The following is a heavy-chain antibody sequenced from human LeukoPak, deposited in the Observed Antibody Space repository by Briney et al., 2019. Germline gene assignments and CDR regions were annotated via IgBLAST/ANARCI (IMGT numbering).Heavy chain of an antibody. Sequence: GGSLRLSCAASGYTFSSYGMHWVCQAPGKGLEWVAFIRYDGSNKYYADSVKGRFTISRDNSKNTLYLQMNSLRAEDTAVYYCAKDTKDIVVVPAASRPGALDYWGQGTLVTVSS. V-gene: IGHV3-30*02. CDR1: GYTFSSYG. CDR3: AKDTKDIVVVPAASRPGALDY. D-gene: IGHD2-2*01. CDR2: IRYDGSNK. J-gene: IGHJ4*02.